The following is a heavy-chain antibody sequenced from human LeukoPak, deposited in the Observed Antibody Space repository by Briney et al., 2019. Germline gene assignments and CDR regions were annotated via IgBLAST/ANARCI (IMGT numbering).Heavy chain of an antibody. V-gene: IGHV1-2*02. D-gene: IGHD6-19*01. J-gene: IGHJ4*02. CDR1: GYTFTGYY. CDR2: MNPNTGAT. CDR3: ARDRVGSGWPRPYYFEF. Sequence: ASVKVSCKPSGYTFTGYYLHWVRQAPGQALEWMGWMNPNTGATMYAQKFQDRVSMSRDTSSSTAYMDLTSLRSDDTAVYFCARDRVGSGWPRPYYFEFWGQGTLLTVSS.